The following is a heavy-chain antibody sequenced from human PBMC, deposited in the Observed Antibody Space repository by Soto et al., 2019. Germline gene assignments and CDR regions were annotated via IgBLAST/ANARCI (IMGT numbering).Heavy chain of an antibody. CDR3: AKAGGNGGNNCFDP. V-gene: IGHV4-39*01. CDR2: IYYSGST. CDR1: GGSITSSSFY. Sequence: PSETLSLTCTVSGGSITSSSFYWGWIRQPPGKGLEWIGIIYYSGSTYYNPSLKSRVTISVDTSKNQFSLQLNSVTPDDTAVYYCAKAGGNGGNNCFDPWGQGTLVTVSS. D-gene: IGHD2-15*01. J-gene: IGHJ5*02.